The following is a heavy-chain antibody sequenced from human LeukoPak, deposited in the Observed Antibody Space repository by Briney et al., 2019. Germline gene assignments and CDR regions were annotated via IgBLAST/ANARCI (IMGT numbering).Heavy chain of an antibody. D-gene: IGHD4-23*01. CDR3: ATLTGGDDAFDI. CDR1: GGSFSGYY. CDR2: INHSGST. Sequence: SETLSLTCAVYGGSFSGYYWSWIRQPPGKGLEWIGEINHSGSTNYNPSLKSRVTISVDTSKNQFSLKLSSVTAADTAVYYCATLTGGDDAFDIWGQGTMVTVSS. V-gene: IGHV4-34*01. J-gene: IGHJ3*02.